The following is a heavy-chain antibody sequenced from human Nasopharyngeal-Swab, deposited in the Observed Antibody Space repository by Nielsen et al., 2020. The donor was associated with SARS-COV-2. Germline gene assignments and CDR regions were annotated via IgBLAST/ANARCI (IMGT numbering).Heavy chain of an antibody. CDR1: AGTFSSYA. Sequence: SVKVSCKASAGTFSSYAVSWVRQAPGQGLEWMGGIIPIFGTANYAQKFQGRVTITADESTSTAFMELSSLRSEDTAVYYCPFFLPFLQCATFDIWGQGTMVTVSS. CDR3: PFFLPFLQCATFDI. V-gene: IGHV1-69*13. D-gene: IGHD2/OR15-2a*01. CDR2: IIPIFGTA. J-gene: IGHJ3*02.